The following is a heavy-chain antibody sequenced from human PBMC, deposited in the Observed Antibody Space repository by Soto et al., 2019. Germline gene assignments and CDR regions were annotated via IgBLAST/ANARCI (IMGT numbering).Heavy chain of an antibody. CDR2: INSDGSST. CDR1: GFTFSSYW. Sequence: GGSLRLSCAASGFTFSSYWMHWVRQAPGKGLVWVSRINSDGSSTSYADSVKGRFTISRDNAKNTLYLQMNSLRAEDTAVYYCARAGPTGYYYYYMDVWGEGTTVTVSS. V-gene: IGHV3-74*01. D-gene: IGHD1-1*01. J-gene: IGHJ6*03. CDR3: ARAGPTGYYYYYMDV.